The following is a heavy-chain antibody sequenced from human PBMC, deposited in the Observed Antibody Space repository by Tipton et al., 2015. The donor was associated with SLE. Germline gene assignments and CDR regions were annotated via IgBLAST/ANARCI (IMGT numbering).Heavy chain of an antibody. CDR3: ARGHYDFWSGTHQSPEH. V-gene: IGHV4-38-2*02. CDR1: GYSISSGYY. CDR2: INHSGST. Sequence: TLSLTCTVSGYSISSGYYWGWIRQPPGKGLEWIGSINHSGSTNYNPSLKSRVTISVDTSKNQFSLKLSSVTAADTAVYYCARGHYDFWSGTHQSPEHWGQGTLVTVSS. D-gene: IGHD3-3*01. J-gene: IGHJ1*01.